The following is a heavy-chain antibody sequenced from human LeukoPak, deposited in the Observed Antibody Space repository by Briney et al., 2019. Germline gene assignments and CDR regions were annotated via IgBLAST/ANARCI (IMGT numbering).Heavy chain of an antibody. CDR3: TTENPYCCDSSCYLRTFPNDY. J-gene: IGHJ4*02. V-gene: IGHV3-15*01. Sequence: GGSLRLSCVASGFIFTVAWMSWVRQARGKGLEWVGHIKTKSDGGTTDHAARVKDRFTISRDDSLNTLYLQMNSLKTEDTAVYFCTTENPYCCDSSCYLRTFPNDYWGQGTLVTVSS. CDR1: GFIFTVAW. CDR2: IKTKSDGGTT. D-gene: IGHD3-22*01.